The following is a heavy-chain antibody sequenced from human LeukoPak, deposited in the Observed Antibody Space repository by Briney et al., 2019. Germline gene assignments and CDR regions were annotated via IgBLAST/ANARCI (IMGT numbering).Heavy chain of an antibody. V-gene: IGHV1-69*13. D-gene: IGHD1/OR15-1a*01. CDR2: IIPIFGTA. Sequence: GASVKVSCKASGGTFSSYAISWVRQAPGQGLEWMGGIIPIFGTANYAQKFQGRVTITADESTSTAYMELSRLTSDDTAVYFCARDRGARLEQFYAFDFWGQGTTVTVSS. CDR3: ARDRGARLEQFYAFDF. CDR1: GGTFSSYA. J-gene: IGHJ3*01.